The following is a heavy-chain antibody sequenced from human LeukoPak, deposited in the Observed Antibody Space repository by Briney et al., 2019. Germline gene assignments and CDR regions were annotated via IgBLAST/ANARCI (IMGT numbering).Heavy chain of an antibody. CDR1: GFTFSSYS. CDR2: ISSTSSAI. Sequence: GGSLRLSCAASGFTFSSYSMNWVRQAPGKGLEWLSYISSTSSAIYYADSLKGRFTISRDNAKNSLYLQMDSLRAEDTAVYYCARVIGSYGDSAYWGPGTLVTVSS. D-gene: IGHD3-16*01. J-gene: IGHJ4*02. CDR3: ARVIGSYGDSAY. V-gene: IGHV3-48*04.